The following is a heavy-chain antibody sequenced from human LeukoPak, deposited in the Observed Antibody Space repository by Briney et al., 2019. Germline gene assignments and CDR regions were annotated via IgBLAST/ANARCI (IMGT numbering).Heavy chain of an antibody. CDR3: ASANDILTGYYPFDY. J-gene: IGHJ4*02. CDR2: ISAYNGNT. D-gene: IGHD3-9*01. V-gene: IGHV1-18*01. Sequence: ASVKVSCKASGYTFTSYGISWVRQAPGQGLEWMGWISAYNGNTNYAQKLQGRVTMTTDTSTSTAYMELRSLRSDDTAVYYCASANDILTGYYPFDYWGQGTLVTVSS. CDR1: GYTFTSYG.